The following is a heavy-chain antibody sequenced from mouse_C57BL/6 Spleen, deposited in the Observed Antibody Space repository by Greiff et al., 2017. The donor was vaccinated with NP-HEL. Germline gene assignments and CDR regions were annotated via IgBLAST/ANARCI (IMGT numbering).Heavy chain of an antibody. J-gene: IGHJ3*01. CDR3: ARGGYYGSSPWFAY. V-gene: IGHV3-6*01. Sequence: EVQLVESGPGLVKPSQSLSLTCSVTGYSITGGYYWNWIRQFPGNKLEWMGYISYDGSNNYNPSLKNRISITRDTSKNQFFLKLNSMTTEDTATYYCARGGYYGSSPWFAYWGQGTLVTVSA. CDR2: ISYDGSN. CDR1: GYSITGGYY. D-gene: IGHD1-1*01.